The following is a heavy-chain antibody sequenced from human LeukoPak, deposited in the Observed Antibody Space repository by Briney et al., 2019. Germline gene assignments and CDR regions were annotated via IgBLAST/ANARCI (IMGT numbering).Heavy chain of an antibody. D-gene: IGHD3-22*01. V-gene: IGHV4-31*03. CDR3: ARFTGYDSSGYYSRSFDY. CDR1: GGSISSGGYY. Sequence: ASQTLSLTCTVSGGSISSGGYYWSWIRQHPGKGLEWIGYIYYSGSTYYNPSLKSRVTISVDTSKNQFSLKLSSVTAADTAVYYCARFTGYDSSGYYSRSFDYWGQGTLVTVSS. CDR2: IYYSGST. J-gene: IGHJ4*02.